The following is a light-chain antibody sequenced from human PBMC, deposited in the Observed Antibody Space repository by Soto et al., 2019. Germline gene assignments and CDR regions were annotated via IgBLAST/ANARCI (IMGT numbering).Light chain of an antibody. CDR3: KSYTSSNTYV. V-gene: IGLV2-14*01. CDR1: SSDVGGYNS. Sequence: QSALTQPASVSGSPGQSITISCTGTSSDVGGYNSVSWYQQDPGKAPKLMIYGVSNRPSGVSSRFSGSKSGNTASLTISGLQAEDEADYYCKSYTSSNTYVFGTGTKVTVL. J-gene: IGLJ1*01. CDR2: GVS.